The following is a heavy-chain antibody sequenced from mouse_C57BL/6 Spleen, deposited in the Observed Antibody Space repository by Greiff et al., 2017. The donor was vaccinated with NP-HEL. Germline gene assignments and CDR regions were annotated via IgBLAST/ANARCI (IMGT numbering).Heavy chain of an antibody. CDR2: IYPRSGNT. J-gene: IGHJ4*01. CDR1: GYTFTSYG. D-gene: IGHD1-1*01. V-gene: IGHV1-81*01. CDR3: SRWYYYGRSEGNYAMDY. Sequence: QVQLKQSGAELARPGASVKLSCKASGYTFTSYGISWVQQRTGQGLEWIGEIYPRSGNTYYNEKFKGKATLTADKSSSTAYLELRILTPEASAVSFCSRWYYYGRSEGNYAMDYWGQGTPVTVSP.